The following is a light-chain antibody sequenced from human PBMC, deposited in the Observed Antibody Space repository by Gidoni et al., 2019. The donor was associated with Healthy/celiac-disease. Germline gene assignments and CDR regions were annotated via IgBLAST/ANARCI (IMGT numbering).Light chain of an antibody. CDR1: QSVSSN. V-gene: IGKV3-15*01. CDR3: QLHNNWLSLS. Sequence: EIVMTQSPATLSVSPGERATLSCSASQSVSSNLAWYQQKPGQAPRLLIYGASARATGIPARFSGSGSGTEFTLTISSLQSEDFAVYYCQLHNNWLSLSFGGGTKVEIK. J-gene: IGKJ4*01. CDR2: GAS.